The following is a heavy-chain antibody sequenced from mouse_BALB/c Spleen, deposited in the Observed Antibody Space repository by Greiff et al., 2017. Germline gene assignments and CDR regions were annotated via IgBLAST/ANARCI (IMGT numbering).Heavy chain of an antibody. CDR3: ARYYDYDGYYYAMDY. V-gene: IGHV1-14*01. CDR1: GYTFTSYV. CDR2: INPYNDGT. Sequence: EVQLQQSGPELVKPGASVKMSCKASGYTFTSYVMHWVKQKPGQGLEWIGYINPYNDGTKYNEKFKGKATLTSDKSSSTAYMELSSLTSEDSAVYYCARYYDYDGYYYAMDYWGQGTSVTVSS. J-gene: IGHJ4*01. D-gene: IGHD2-4*01.